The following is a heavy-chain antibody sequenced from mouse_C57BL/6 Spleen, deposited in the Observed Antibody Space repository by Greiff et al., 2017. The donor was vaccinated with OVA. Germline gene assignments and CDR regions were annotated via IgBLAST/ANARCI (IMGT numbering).Heavy chain of an antibody. CDR3: EGTRGGSSYVSV. J-gene: IGHJ1*03. V-gene: IGHV1-81*01. CDR2: IYPRSGNT. Sequence: VQLQESGAELARPGASVKLSCKASGYTFTSSGISWVKQRTGQGLEWIGEIYPRSGNTYYNEKFKGKATLTADKSSSTAYMELRSLTSEDSAVYFCEGTRGGSSYVSVWGTGTTVTVSS. D-gene: IGHD1-1*01. CDR1: GYTFTSSG.